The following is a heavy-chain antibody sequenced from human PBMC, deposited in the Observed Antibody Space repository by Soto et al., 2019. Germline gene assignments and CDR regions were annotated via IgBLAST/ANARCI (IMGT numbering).Heavy chain of an antibody. CDR1: SDSVSSSRYY. J-gene: IGHJ6*02. V-gene: IGHV4-39*01. CDR2: IFYSGST. D-gene: IGHD2-15*01. Sequence: PSETLSLTWTVSSDSVSSSRYYWGWIRQPPGKGLEWIGSIFYSGSTYYNPSLKSRVTISVDTSKNQFSLKLSSVTAADTAVYYCARHLTYCSAGSCYSDFPYYGMDVWGQGTTVTVSS. CDR3: ARHLTYCSAGSCYSDFPYYGMDV.